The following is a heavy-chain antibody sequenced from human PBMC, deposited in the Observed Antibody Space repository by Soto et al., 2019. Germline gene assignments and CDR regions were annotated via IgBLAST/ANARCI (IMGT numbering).Heavy chain of an antibody. J-gene: IGHJ6*02. CDR3: ARVYDRWLVNSYYYGMDV. D-gene: IGHD6-19*01. V-gene: IGHV3-48*01. Sequence: EVQLVESGGGLVQPGGSLRLSCAASGFTFSSYSMNWVRQAPGKGLEWVSYISSSSSTIYYADSVKGRFTISRDNAKNSLYLQMHSLRAEETAVYYCARVYDRWLVNSYYYGMDVWGQGTTVTVSS. CDR1: GFTFSSYS. CDR2: ISSSSSTI.